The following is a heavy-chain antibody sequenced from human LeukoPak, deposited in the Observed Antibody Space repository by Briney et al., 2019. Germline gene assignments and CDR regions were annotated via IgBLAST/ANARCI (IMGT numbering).Heavy chain of an antibody. CDR2: ISAFNGNT. CDR3: ARLVVVPAAILPDY. Sequence: ASVKVSCKASGYTFTSYGISWVRQAPGQGLEWMGWISAFNGNTNYAQKLQGRVTMTTDTSTSTAYMELRSLRSDDTAVYYCARLVVVPAAILPDYWGQGTLVTVSS. V-gene: IGHV1-18*04. CDR1: GYTFTSYG. D-gene: IGHD2-2*01. J-gene: IGHJ4*02.